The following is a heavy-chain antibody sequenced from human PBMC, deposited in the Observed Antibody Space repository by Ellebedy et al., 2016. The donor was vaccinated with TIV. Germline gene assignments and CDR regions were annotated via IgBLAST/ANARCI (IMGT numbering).Heavy chain of an antibody. V-gene: IGHV1-18*01. J-gene: IGHJ6*02. CDR3: ARAQITMVRGIKGYYYYGMDV. Sequence: AASVKVSCKASGYTFTSYGISWVRQAPGQGLEWMGWISTYNGNTNYAQKFQGRVTMTTDTSTSTAYMELRSLRSEDTAVYYCARAQITMVRGIKGYYYYGMDVWGPGTTVTVSS. D-gene: IGHD3-10*01. CDR1: GYTFTSYG. CDR2: ISTYNGNT.